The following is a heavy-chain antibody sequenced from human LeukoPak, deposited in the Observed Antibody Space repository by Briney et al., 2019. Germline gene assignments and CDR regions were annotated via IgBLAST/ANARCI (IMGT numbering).Heavy chain of an antibody. CDR2: IQPDGNKE. Sequence: GGSLRLSCAASGFPFSSRWMSWVRQAPGKGLEWVGNIQPDGNKEYPVDSVKGRFTISRDNARNSLFLQMNSLRVEDTAVYYCASQSYARFDPWGQGTLVTVSS. V-gene: IGHV3-7*01. J-gene: IGHJ5*02. D-gene: IGHD3-16*01. CDR3: ASQSYARFDP. CDR1: GFPFSSRW.